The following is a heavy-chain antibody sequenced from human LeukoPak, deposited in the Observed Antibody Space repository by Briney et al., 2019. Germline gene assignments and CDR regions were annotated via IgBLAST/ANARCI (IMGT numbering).Heavy chain of an antibody. CDR2: IYYSGST. D-gene: IGHD2-21*02. J-gene: IGHJ6*03. V-gene: IGHV4-59*01. CDR1: GGSISSYY. CDR3: ARASAPYCGGDCYSYYMDV. Sequence: SETLSLTCTVSGGSISSYYWSWIRQPPEKGLEWIGYIYYSGSTNYNPSLKSRVTISVDTSKNQFSLKLSSVTAADTAVYYCARASAPYCGGDCYSYYMDVWGKGTTVTVSS.